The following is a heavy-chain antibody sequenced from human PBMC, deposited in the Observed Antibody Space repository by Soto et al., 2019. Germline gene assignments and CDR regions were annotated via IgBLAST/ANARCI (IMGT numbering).Heavy chain of an antibody. V-gene: IGHV1-2*04. Sequence: ASVKVSCKASGYTFTDYYMHWVRHAPGQGLEWMGWINPNSGGTNYAQKFQGWVTMTRDTSISTAYMELSRLRSDDTAVYYCARDTKQIYGMDVWGQGTTVTVSS. CDR2: INPNSGGT. J-gene: IGHJ6*02. CDR3: ARDTKQIYGMDV. CDR1: GYTFTDYY. D-gene: IGHD2-8*01.